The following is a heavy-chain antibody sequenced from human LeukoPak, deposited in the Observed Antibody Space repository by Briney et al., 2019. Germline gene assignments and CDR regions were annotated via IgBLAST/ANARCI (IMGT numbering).Heavy chain of an antibody. D-gene: IGHD2-2*01. Sequence: GGSLRLSCAASGFTFDDYAMHWVRQAPGKGLEWVSGISGSGGSTYYADSVKGRFTISRDNSKNTLYLQMNSLRAEDTAVYYCAKSRVEYQLLDFDYWGQGTLVTVSS. CDR3: AKSRVEYQLLDFDY. V-gene: IGHV3-23*01. CDR2: ISGSGGST. CDR1: GFTFDDYA. J-gene: IGHJ4*02.